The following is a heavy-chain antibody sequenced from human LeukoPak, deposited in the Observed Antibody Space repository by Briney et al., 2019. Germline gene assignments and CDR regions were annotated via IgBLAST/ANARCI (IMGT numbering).Heavy chain of an antibody. CDR2: MNPNSGNT. V-gene: IGHV1-8*03. J-gene: IGHJ6*03. Sequence: ASVKVSCKASGYTFTSYDINWVRQATGQGLEWMGWMNPNSGNTGYAQKFQGRVTITRNTSISTAYMELSSLRSEDTAVYYCARGGSLSLNMDVWGKGTTVTVSS. D-gene: IGHD6-6*01. CDR1: GYTFTSYD. CDR3: ARGGSLSLNMDV.